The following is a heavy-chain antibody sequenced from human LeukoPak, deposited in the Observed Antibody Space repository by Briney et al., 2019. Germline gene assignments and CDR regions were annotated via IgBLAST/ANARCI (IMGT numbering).Heavy chain of an antibody. J-gene: IGHJ4*02. CDR2: INSDGSNT. D-gene: IGHD6-19*01. CDR3: ARGGSGWSSYFDY. Sequence: PGGSLRLSCAASGFTFSSYSMNWVRQAPGKGLVWVSRINSDGSNTIYADSVKGRFTFSRDNAKNTLYLQMNSLRAEDTAVYYCARGGSGWSSYFDYWGQGTLVTVSS. CDR1: GFTFSSYS. V-gene: IGHV3-74*01.